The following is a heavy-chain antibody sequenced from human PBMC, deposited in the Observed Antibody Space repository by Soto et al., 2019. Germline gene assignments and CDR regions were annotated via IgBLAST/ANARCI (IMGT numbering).Heavy chain of an antibody. CDR3: ARVPAEGVLVPAAMEECYFDY. J-gene: IGHJ4*02. CDR1: GYSFTSYW. CDR2: IYPGDSDT. D-gene: IGHD2-2*01. Sequence: PGESLKISCKGSGYSFTSYWIGWVRQMPGKGLEWMGIIYPGDSDTRYSPSFQGQVTISADKSISTAYLQWSSLKASDTAMYYCARVPAEGVLVPAAMEECYFDYWGQGTLVTVSS. V-gene: IGHV5-51*01.